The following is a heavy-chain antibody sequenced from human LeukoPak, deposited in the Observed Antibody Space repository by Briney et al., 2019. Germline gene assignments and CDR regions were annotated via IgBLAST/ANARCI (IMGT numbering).Heavy chain of an antibody. CDR2: ISGSGGST. V-gene: IGHV3-23*01. Sequence: GGSLRLSCAASGFTFSSYAMSWVRQAPGKGLEWVSAISGSGGSTYYADSVKGRSTISRDNSKNTLYLQMNSLRAEDTAVYYCAKDPGYYGSGSYYNYWGQGTLVTVSS. CDR1: GFTFSSYA. D-gene: IGHD3-10*01. J-gene: IGHJ4*02. CDR3: AKDPGYYGSGSYYNY.